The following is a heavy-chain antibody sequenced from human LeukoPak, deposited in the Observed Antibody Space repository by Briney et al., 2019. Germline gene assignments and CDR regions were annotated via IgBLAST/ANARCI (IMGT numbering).Heavy chain of an antibody. CDR2: IYSGTST. CDR3: ARGNWNYPFDY. V-gene: IGHV3-53*01. Sequence: GGSLRLSCAASGLTVSSNYMSWVRQAPGKGLEWVSVIYSGTSTYYADSVKGRFTISRDNSKNTLYLQMNSLRAEDTAVYYCARGNWNYPFDYWGQGTLVTVSS. D-gene: IGHD1-7*01. CDR1: GLTVSSNY. J-gene: IGHJ4*02.